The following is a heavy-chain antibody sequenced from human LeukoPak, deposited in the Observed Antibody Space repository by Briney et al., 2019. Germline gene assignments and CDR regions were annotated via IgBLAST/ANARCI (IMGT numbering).Heavy chain of an antibody. Sequence: PGGSLRLSCAASGFTFSDYYMSWIRQAPGKGLEWVSYISSSGSTIYYADPVKGRFTISRDNAKNSLYLQMNSLRAEDTAVYYCARDDYGDYVPFDYWGQGTLVTVSS. V-gene: IGHV3-11*01. CDR2: ISSSGSTI. CDR3: ARDDYGDYVPFDY. CDR1: GFTFSDYY. D-gene: IGHD4-17*01. J-gene: IGHJ4*02.